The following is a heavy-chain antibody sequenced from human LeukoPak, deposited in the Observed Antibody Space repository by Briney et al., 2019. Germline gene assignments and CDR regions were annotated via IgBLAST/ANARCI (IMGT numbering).Heavy chain of an antibody. CDR1: GGSISTYY. CDR2: IYYSGST. J-gene: IGHJ4*02. Sequence: SETLSLTCTVSGGSISTYYWSWIRQPPGKGLEWIGYIYYSGSTNYIPSLLSRVTLSVDTSKNQFSLKLSSVTAADTAVYYCASGHSIASRLAYFDYWGQGTLVTVSS. D-gene: IGHD6-6*01. V-gene: IGHV4-59*08. CDR3: ASGHSIASRLAYFDY.